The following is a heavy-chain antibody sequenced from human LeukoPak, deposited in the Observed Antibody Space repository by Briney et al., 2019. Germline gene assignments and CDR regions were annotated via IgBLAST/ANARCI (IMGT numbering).Heavy chain of an antibody. D-gene: IGHD4-11*01. CDR3: ARPLQRYYYYGMDV. CDR2: ISYDGSNK. J-gene: IGHJ6*02. V-gene: IGHV3-30-3*01. Sequence: GGSLRLSCAASGFTFSSYAMHWVRQAPGKGLEWVAVISYDGSNKYYADSVKGRFTISRDNSKNTLNLQMNSLRAEDTAVYYCARPLQRYYYYGMDVWGQGTTVTVSS. CDR1: GFTFSSYA.